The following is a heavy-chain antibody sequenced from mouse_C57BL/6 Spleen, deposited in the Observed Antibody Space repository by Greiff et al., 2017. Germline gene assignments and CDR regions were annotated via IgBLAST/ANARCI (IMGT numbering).Heavy chain of an antibody. CDR3: ARESITTAADY. CDR1: GYTFTSYW. J-gene: IGHJ2*01. CDR2: IDPSDSYT. Sequence: QVQLQQPGAELVRPGTSVKLSCKASGYTFTSYWMHWVKQRPGQGLEWIGVIDPSDSYTNYNQKFKGKATLTVDTSSSTAYMQLSSLTSEDSAVYYCARESITTAADYWGQGTTLTVSS. D-gene: IGHD1-1*01. V-gene: IGHV1-59*01.